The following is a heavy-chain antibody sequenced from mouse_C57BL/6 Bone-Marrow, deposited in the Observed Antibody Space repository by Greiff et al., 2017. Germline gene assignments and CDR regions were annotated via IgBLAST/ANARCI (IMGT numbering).Heavy chain of an antibody. J-gene: IGHJ1*03. D-gene: IGHD1-1*01. CDR2: IYPRDGST. V-gene: IGHV1-85*01. Sequence: VNVVESGPELVKPGASVKLSCTASGYTFTSYDINWVKQRPGQGLEWIGWIYPRDGSTKYNEKFKGKATLTVDTASSTAYMELHSLISEDSAVYFGATFDFGGSSGDWYFDVWGKGTTVTVSS. CDR1: GYTFTSYD. CDR3: ATFDFGGSSGDWYFDV.